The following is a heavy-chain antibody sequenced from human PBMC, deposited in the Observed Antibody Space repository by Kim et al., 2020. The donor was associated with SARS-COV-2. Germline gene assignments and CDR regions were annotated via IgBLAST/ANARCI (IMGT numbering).Heavy chain of an antibody. CDR1: GGSISSYY. CDR2: IYYSGST. CDR3: ARAGWIAVAHYYYGMDV. D-gene: IGHD6-19*01. J-gene: IGHJ6*02. V-gene: IGHV4-59*13. Sequence: SETLSLTCTVSGGSISSYYWSWIRQPPGKGLEWIGYIYYSGSTNYNPSLKSRVTISVDTSKNQFSLKLSSVTAADTAVYYCARAGWIAVAHYYYGMDVWGQGTTVTVSS.